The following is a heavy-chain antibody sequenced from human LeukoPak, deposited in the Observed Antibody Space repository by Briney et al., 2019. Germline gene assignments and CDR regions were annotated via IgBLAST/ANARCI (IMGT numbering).Heavy chain of an antibody. CDR2: IVVGSGNT. CDR3: AAAGIAAAGTEFDP. CDR1: GFTFTSSA. J-gene: IGHJ5*02. D-gene: IGHD6-13*01. Sequence: SVKVSCKASGFTFTSSAVQWVRQARGQRLEWIGWIVVGSGNTNYAQKFQERVTITRDMSTSAAYMELSSLRSEDTAVYYCAAAGIAAAGTEFDPWGQGTLVTVSS. V-gene: IGHV1-58*01.